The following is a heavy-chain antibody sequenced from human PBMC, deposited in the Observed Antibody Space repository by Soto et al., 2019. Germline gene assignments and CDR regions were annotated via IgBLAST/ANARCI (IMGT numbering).Heavy chain of an antibody. D-gene: IGHD6-13*01. J-gene: IGHJ6*02. V-gene: IGHV1-18*04. CDR1: GYTFTSYG. CDR2: ISAYNGNA. Sequence: ASVKVSCKASGYTFTSYGISWVRQAPGQGLAWMGWISAYNGNANYAQKLQGRVTMTTDTSTSTAYMELRSLRSDDTAVYYCARVGSISWYFYYYGMDVWGQGTTFTVSS. CDR3: ARVGSISWYFYYYGMDV.